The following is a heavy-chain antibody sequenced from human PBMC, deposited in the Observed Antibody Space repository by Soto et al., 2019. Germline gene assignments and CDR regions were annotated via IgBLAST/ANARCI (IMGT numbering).Heavy chain of an antibody. Sequence: GGSLRLSCAASGFTFSSYAMHWVRQAPGKGLEWVAVISYDGSNKYYADSVKGRFTISRDNSKNTLYLQMNSLRAEDTAVYYCARDGDYYGSGSYYEYWGQGTLVTVPS. V-gene: IGHV3-30-3*01. CDR1: GFTFSSYA. CDR3: ARDGDYYGSGSYYEY. D-gene: IGHD3-10*01. CDR2: ISYDGSNK. J-gene: IGHJ4*02.